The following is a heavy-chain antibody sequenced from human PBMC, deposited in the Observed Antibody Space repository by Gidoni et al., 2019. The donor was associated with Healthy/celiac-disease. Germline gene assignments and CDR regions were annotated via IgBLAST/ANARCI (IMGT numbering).Heavy chain of an antibody. D-gene: IGHD6-19*01. CDR1: GFTFDDYT. Sequence: EVQLVESGGVVVQPGGSLRLSCAASGFTFDDYTMHWVRQAPGKGLEWVSLISWDGGSTYYADSVKGRFTISRDNSKNSLYLQMNSLRTEDTALYYCAKGTIAVAGTAYFDYWGQGTLVTVSS. CDR3: AKGTIAVAGTAYFDY. J-gene: IGHJ4*02. V-gene: IGHV3-43*01. CDR2: ISWDGGST.